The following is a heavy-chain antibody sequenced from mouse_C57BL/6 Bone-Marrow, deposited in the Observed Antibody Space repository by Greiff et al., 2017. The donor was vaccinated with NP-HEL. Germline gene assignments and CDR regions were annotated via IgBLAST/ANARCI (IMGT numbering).Heavy chain of an antibody. CDR1: GFNIKDYY. J-gene: IGHJ1*03. V-gene: IGHV14-1*01. Sequence: EVQLQQSGAELVRPGASVKLSCTASGFNIKDYYMHWVKQRPEQGLEWIGRIDPEDGDTEYAPKFQGKATMTADTSSNTAYLQLSSLTSEDTAVYYCTTSNYGNFYWYFDVWGTGTTVTVSS. CDR2: IDPEDGDT. D-gene: IGHD2-1*01. CDR3: TTSNYGNFYWYFDV.